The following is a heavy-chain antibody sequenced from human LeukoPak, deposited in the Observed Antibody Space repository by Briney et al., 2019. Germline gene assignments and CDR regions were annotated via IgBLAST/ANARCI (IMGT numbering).Heavy chain of an antibody. Sequence: GGSLRLSCAASGFTVSSNYMSWVRQAPGKGLEWVSVIYSGGSTYYADSVKGRFTISRDNSKNTLYLQMNSLRAEDTAVYFCARDPSGDTKRAFDVWGQGTIVTVSS. CDR1: GFTVSSNY. V-gene: IGHV3-66*01. CDR2: IYSGGST. J-gene: IGHJ3*01. D-gene: IGHD1-26*01. CDR3: ARDPSGDTKRAFDV.